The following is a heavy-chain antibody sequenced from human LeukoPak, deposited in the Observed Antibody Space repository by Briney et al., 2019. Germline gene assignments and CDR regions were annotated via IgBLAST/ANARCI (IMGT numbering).Heavy chain of an antibody. CDR1: GYTFPIYD. J-gene: IGHJ6*03. D-gene: IGHD6-19*01. CDR2: MNPNSGNT. CDR3: ARRAVGNSYYYSMDV. V-gene: IGHV1-8*03. Sequence: ASVKVSCKASGYTFPIYDINWVRQVTGQGLEWMGWMNPNSGNTGYAQKFQGRVTITRNTSISTAFMELSSLRSEDTAVYYCARRAVGNSYYYSMDVWGKGTTVTVSS.